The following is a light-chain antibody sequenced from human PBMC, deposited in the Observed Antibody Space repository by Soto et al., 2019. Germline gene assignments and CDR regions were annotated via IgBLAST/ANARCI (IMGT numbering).Light chain of an antibody. J-gene: IGKJ1*01. Sequence: EILMTQSPATLAVSPGERATLSCRASQTVNTKLAWYQQKPGQTPRLLSSGASTRAPDFPARFSGDGAGTEFTLTISSLQSEDFAVYYCQQYSDSPWTFGQGTKVDIK. CDR3: QQYSDSPWT. CDR1: QTVNTK. V-gene: IGKV3D-15*01. CDR2: GAS.